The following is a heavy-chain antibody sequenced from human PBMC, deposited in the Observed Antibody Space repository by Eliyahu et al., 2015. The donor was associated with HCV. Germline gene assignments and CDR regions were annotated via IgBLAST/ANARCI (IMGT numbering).Heavy chain of an antibody. CDR3: ARGTTNSWFLQN. Sequence: QVQLQESGPGLVQPSETLSLTCTVSGGSISSSYWSXFRQPPGKGPEWIGTLFYSGEXYFHPSLKSRVTISVDTSKNQFSLRLSSVTAADTAVYYCARGTTNSWFLQNWGQGTLVTVSS. D-gene: IGHD6-13*01. V-gene: IGHV4-59*12. CDR2: LFYSGEX. J-gene: IGHJ1*01. CDR1: GGSISSSY.